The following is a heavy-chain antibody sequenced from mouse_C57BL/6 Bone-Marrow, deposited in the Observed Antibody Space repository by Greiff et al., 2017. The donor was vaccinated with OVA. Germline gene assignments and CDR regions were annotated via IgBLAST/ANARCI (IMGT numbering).Heavy chain of an antibody. Sequence: QVQLQQSGAELVRPGASVKLSCKASGYTFTDYYINWVKQRPGQGLEWIGWFYPGSGSIKYNEKFKDKATLTADKSSSTVYMELSRLTSEDSAVYFCARHEERGSNYVGFAYWGQGTLVTVSA. V-gene: IGHV1-62-2*01. CDR2: FYPGSGSI. D-gene: IGHD2-5*01. CDR3: ARHEERGSNYVGFAY. J-gene: IGHJ3*01. CDR1: GYTFTDYY.